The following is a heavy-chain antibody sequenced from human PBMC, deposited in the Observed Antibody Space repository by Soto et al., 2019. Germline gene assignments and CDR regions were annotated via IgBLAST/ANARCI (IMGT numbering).Heavy chain of an antibody. CDR1: GFTFITEE. CDR3: ARSAPGYTSSWFDS. D-gene: IGHD6-13*01. J-gene: IGHJ5*01. CDR2: ITSSGNTI. V-gene: IGHV3-48*03. Sequence: PGGSLRLSCVASGFTFITEEFNWVRQAPGKGLEWVSYITSSGNTIHYAESVKGRFTISRNNARNSLYLQMNSLRAEDTAIYYCARSAPGYTSSWFDSWGQGXLVTVYS.